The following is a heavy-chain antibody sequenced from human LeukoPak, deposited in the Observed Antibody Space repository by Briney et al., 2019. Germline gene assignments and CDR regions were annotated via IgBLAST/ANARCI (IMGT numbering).Heavy chain of an antibody. CDR3: AGYMTTVTIREYYFDY. Sequence: SETLSLTCTVSGGSISSSSYYWGWIRQPPGKGLEWIGSIYYSGSTYYNPSLKSRVTISVDTSKNQFSLKLSSVTAADTAVYYCAGYMTTVTIREYYFDYWGQGALVTVSS. CDR1: GGSISSSSYY. D-gene: IGHD4-17*01. CDR2: IYYSGST. V-gene: IGHV4-39*01. J-gene: IGHJ4*02.